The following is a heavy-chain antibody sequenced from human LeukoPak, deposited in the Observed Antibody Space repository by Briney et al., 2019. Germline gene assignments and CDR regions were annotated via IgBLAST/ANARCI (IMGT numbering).Heavy chain of an antibody. J-gene: IGHJ3*02. CDR2: IRVSDGAR. Sequence: KPGGSLRLSCVASGSAFPTYAMMWVRQVPGKGLEWVSSIRVSDGARFYADSVKGRFTMSRDNPKNTLFLQMNSLRPEDTAVYYCAKEPRWEQLHSFDIWGQGTTVTVSS. CDR1: GSAFPTYA. V-gene: IGHV3-23*01. CDR3: AKEPRWEQLHSFDI. D-gene: IGHD1/OR15-1a*01.